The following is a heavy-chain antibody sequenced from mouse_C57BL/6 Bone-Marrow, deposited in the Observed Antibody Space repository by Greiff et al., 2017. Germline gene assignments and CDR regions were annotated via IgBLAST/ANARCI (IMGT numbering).Heavy chain of an antibody. J-gene: IGHJ3*01. Sequence: VPLQPSGPVLVPPGPSVQISCTASGFTFTDYSMPWVKQSHGKSLEWIGLVYPYNGGTSSNQKFKGKATLTVDTSSSTAYMELNSLTSEDSAVYYCASGAPPWAWFAYWGQGTLVTVSA. CDR2: VYPYNGGT. D-gene: IGHD4-1*01. CDR1: GFTFTDYS. CDR3: ASGAPPWAWFAY. V-gene: IGHV1-36*01.